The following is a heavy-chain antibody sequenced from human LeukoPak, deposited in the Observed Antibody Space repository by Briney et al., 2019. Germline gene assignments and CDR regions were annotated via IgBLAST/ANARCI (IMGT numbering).Heavy chain of an antibody. Sequence: PGGSLRLSCAASGFTFSDSAMHWVRQASGKGLEWLGRIRNKANTYATAYAASVKGRFTISRDNSKNTLYLQMSSLRAEDTAVYYCVKDSGGSGAGAFDIWGQGTMVTVSS. CDR2: IRNKANTYAT. J-gene: IGHJ3*02. D-gene: IGHD1-26*01. CDR3: VKDSGGSGAGAFDI. CDR1: GFTFSDSA. V-gene: IGHV3-73*01.